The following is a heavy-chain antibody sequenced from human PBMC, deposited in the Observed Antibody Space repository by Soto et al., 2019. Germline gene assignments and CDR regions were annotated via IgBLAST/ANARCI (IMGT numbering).Heavy chain of an antibody. V-gene: IGHV4-39*01. Sequence: ETLALRCTVSGGSISSSRYYWGWIRQPPGNGVGGIGSIYYSGTTYYNPSLKRRVTISVDTSKQQSSLKLSSVTAADTAVYYCARVTSSSWYHYYYGMDVWGQGTTVT. CDR2: IYYSGTT. D-gene: IGHD6-13*01. CDR3: ARVTSSSWYHYYYGMDV. CDR1: GGSISSSRYY. J-gene: IGHJ6*02.